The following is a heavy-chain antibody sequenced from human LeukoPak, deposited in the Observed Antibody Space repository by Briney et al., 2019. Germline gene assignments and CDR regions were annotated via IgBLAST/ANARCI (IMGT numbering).Heavy chain of an antibody. CDR3: ARGGPYYYGSGSYYNPNYYYYYYMDV. CDR1: GYSISTGYY. Sequence: ESSETLSLTCTVSGYSISTGYYWDWIRQPPGKGLEWIGTFYHGGSTYYNPSLKSRVTISVDTSKNQFSLKLSSVTAADTAVYYCARGGPYYYGSGSYYNPNYYYYYYMDVWGKGTTVTVSS. V-gene: IGHV4-38-2*02. CDR2: FYHGGST. D-gene: IGHD3-10*01. J-gene: IGHJ6*03.